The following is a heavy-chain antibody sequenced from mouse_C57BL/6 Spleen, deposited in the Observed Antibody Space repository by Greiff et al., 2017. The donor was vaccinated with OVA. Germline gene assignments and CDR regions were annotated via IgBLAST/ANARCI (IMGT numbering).Heavy chain of an antibody. J-gene: IGHJ4*01. D-gene: IGHD1-1*01. V-gene: IGHV3-1*01. CDR2: ISYSGST. Sequence: EVKLMESGPGMVKPSQSLSLTCTVTGYSITSGYDWHWIRHFPGNKLEWMGYISYSGSTNYNPSLKSRIPITHDTSKNHFFLKLNSVTTEDTATYYCAREGYYGSSYGAMDYWGQGTSVTVSS. CDR3: AREGYYGSSYGAMDY. CDR1: GYSITSGYD.